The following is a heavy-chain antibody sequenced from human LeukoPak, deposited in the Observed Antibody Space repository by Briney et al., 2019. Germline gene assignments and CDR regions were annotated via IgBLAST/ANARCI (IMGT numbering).Heavy chain of an antibody. D-gene: IGHD6-13*01. CDR2: IYYSGST. Sequence: SETLSLTCTVSGGSINTYFWSWIRQPPGKGLEWIGYIYYSGSTNYNPSLKSRVTISVDTSKNQFSLKLSSVTAADTAVYYCAKIPAAAGNPGFDYWGQGTLVTVSS. V-gene: IGHV4-59*01. J-gene: IGHJ4*02. CDR1: GGSINTYF. CDR3: AKIPAAAGNPGFDY.